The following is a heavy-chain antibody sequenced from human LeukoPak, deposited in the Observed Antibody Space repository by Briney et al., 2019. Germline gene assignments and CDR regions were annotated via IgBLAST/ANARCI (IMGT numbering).Heavy chain of an antibody. Sequence: GGSLRLSCAASGFTFSSYWMSWVRQAPGKGLEWVANIKQDGSEKYYVDSVKGRFTISRDSAKNSLYLQMNSLRAEDTAVYYCARVGTSYLYYYYYYMDVWGKGTTVTVSS. CDR3: ARVGTSYLYYYYYYMDV. CDR2: IKQDGSEK. CDR1: GFTFSSYW. J-gene: IGHJ6*03. V-gene: IGHV3-7*01. D-gene: IGHD2-2*01.